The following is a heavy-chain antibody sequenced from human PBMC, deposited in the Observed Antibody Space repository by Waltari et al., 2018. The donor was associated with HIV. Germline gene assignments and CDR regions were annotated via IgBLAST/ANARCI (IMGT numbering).Heavy chain of an antibody. J-gene: IGHJ6*02. D-gene: IGHD1-26*01. CDR2: ISGGGGTT. CDR3: AKPEGPWELYYYGMDV. V-gene: IGHV3-23*01. CDR1: GFTFNSYV. Sequence: EVQLLESGGGLVQPGGSLKLSCAASGFTFNSYVMSWVRQAPGKGREWVSVISGGGGTTYYADSVKGRFTISRDNSKNTLYLQMNSLRAEDTAIYYCAKPEGPWELYYYGMDVWGQGTTVTVSS.